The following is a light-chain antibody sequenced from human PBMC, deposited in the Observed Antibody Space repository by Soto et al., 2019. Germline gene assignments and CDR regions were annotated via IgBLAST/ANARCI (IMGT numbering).Light chain of an antibody. V-gene: IGKV3D-20*02. CDR2: GAS. J-gene: IGKJ5*01. Sequence: EIVLTQSPGTLSLSPGERATLSCRASQSVTSNLIAGCRQKQGRAARLLIYGASSRATGVPDRFSGGGSGADVTLIISSLEHEDFSVYYCQQRFNWQVTFGQGTRLENK. CDR3: QQRFNWQVT. CDR1: QSVTSNL.